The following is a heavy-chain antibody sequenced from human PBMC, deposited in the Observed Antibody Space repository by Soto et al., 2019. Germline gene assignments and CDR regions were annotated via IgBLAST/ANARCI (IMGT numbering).Heavy chain of an antibody. CDR3: ARDRRITISGVVIIRRYYGMDV. Sequence: SETLSLTCSVSGYSISSGYYWGWIRQPPGKGLEWIGSIYHSGCTNDNPSLKSRVTISVDTSKNQFSLKLSSVTAADTAVYYCARDRRITISGVVIIRRYYGMDVWGQGTTVTVSS. CDR2: IYHSGCT. CDR1: GYSISSGYY. V-gene: IGHV4-38-2*02. J-gene: IGHJ6*02. D-gene: IGHD3-3*01.